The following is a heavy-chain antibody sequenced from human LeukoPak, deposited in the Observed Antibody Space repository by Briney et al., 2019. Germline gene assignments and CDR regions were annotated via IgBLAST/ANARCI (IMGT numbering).Heavy chain of an antibody. V-gene: IGHV3-11*01. Sequence: GGSLRLSCAASGFTFDDYGMSWVRQAPGKGLEWVSYISSSGSTIYYADSVKGRFTISRDDAKNSLYLQMNSLRAEDTAVYYCARDVYSSGWSDYWGQGTLVTVSS. CDR1: GFTFDDYG. J-gene: IGHJ4*02. CDR2: ISSSGSTI. D-gene: IGHD6-19*01. CDR3: ARDVYSSGWSDY.